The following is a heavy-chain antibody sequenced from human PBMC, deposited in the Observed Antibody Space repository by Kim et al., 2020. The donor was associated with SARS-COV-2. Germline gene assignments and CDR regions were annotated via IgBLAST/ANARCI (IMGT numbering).Heavy chain of an antibody. Sequence: SETLSLTCTVSGDSISSYYCSWIRQPPGKGLEWIGHIFYRGSTNYNPSLKSRVTISADTSKNQFSLELSSVTAADTAVYYGARSEGRSSWRQFDYWGQGILVTVSS. D-gene: IGHD6-13*01. CDR2: IFYRGST. CDR1: GDSISSYY. CDR3: ARSEGRSSWRQFDY. V-gene: IGHV4-59*01. J-gene: IGHJ4*02.